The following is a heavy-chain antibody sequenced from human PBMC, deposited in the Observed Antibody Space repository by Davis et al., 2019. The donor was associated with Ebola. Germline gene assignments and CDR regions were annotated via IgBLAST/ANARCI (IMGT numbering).Heavy chain of an antibody. J-gene: IGHJ4*02. CDR1: GGTFSSYT. Sequence: SVKVSCKASGGTFSSYTITWVRQAPGQGLEWMGWVIPVFGTTNYAQKFQGRVTMTTDTSTSTAYMELRSLRSDDTAVYYCAREGGSEGADYWGQGTLVIVSS. CDR3: AREGGSEGADY. V-gene: IGHV1-69*05. CDR2: VIPVFGTT. D-gene: IGHD1-26*01.